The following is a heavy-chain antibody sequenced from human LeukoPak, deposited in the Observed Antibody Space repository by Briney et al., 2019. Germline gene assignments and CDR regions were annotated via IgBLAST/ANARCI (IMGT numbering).Heavy chain of an antibody. D-gene: IGHD6-13*01. V-gene: IGHV4-34*01. J-gene: IGHJ4*02. Sequence: PSETLSLTCAVYGGSFSGYYWSWILQPPRKGLRWIGEINHSGSTNCNPPLKSRVTISVDPSKNQFSLKLSSVTAADTGVYYCARAWGSSWSFDYWGQGTLVTVSS. CDR3: ARAWGSSWSFDY. CDR1: GGSFSGYY. CDR2: INHSGST.